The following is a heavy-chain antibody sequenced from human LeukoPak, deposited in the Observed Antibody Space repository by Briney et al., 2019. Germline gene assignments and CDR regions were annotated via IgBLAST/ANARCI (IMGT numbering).Heavy chain of an antibody. CDR1: GYTFTSYG. J-gene: IGHJ4*02. CDR2: IIPISGTA. Sequence: ASVKVSCKASGYTFTSYGISWVRQAPGQGLEWMGRIIPISGTANYAQKFQGRVTITTDESTSTAYMELSSLRSEDTAVYYCAREEAGDFDYWGQGTLVTVSS. V-gene: IGHV1-69*05. D-gene: IGHD6-13*01. CDR3: AREEAGDFDY.